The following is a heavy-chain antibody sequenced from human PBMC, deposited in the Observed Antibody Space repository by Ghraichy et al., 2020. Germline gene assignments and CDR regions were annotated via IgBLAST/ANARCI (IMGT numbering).Heavy chain of an antibody. CDR1: GFTFSSYA. CDR3: ARSHIDSQGHYYYGMDV. Sequence: LTCAASGFTFSSYAMHWVRQAPGKGLEWVAVISYDGSNKYYADSVKGRFTISRDNSKNTLYLQMNSLRAEDTAVYYCARSHIDSQGHYYYGMDVWGQGTTVTVSS. J-gene: IGHJ6*02. D-gene: IGHD2-15*01. V-gene: IGHV3-30-3*01. CDR2: ISYDGSNK.